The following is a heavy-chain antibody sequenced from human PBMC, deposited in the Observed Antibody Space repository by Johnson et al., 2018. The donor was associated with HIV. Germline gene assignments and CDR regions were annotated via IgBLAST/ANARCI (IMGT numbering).Heavy chain of an antibody. V-gene: IGHV3-30*18. Sequence: QVQLVESGGGVFQPGRSLSLSCAASGFTFTSSGMPWVRQAPGKGLEWVAVISYDGSNNYSADSVNGRFTISRDNSKNTLYLQMNSLRAEDTAVYYCAKAEMTTVSRGAFDIWGQGTMVTVSS. D-gene: IGHD4-17*01. CDR3: AKAEMTTVSRGAFDI. CDR2: ISYDGSNN. CDR1: GFTFTSSG. J-gene: IGHJ3*02.